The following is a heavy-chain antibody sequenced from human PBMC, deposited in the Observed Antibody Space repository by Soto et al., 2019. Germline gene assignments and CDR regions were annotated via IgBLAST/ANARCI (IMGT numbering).Heavy chain of an antibody. J-gene: IGHJ5*02. D-gene: IGHD4-17*01. V-gene: IGHV4-39*01. Sequence: SETLSLTCTVSGGSISSSSYYWGWIRQPPGKGLEWIGSIYYSGSTYYNPSLKSRVTISVDTSKNQFSLKLSSVTAADTAVYYCARDYGDYESGHPNWFDPWGQGTLVTSPQ. CDR1: GGSISSSSYY. CDR2: IYYSGST. CDR3: ARDYGDYESGHPNWFDP.